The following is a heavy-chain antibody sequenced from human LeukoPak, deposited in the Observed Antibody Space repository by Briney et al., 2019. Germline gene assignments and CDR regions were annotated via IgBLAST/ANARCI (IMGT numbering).Heavy chain of an antibody. Sequence: AGSLTLSCAASGFTISSYALRWFRQPPGKGLEWVAVISYDGSNNYYAASVKRRFTISGGTANNSLELQMNSMTAEDTAFYYCSRLLTMVVGTGYCYFDLWGHGTMVTVSS. CDR3: SRLLTMVVGTGYCYFDL. J-gene: IGHJ2*01. CDR1: GFTISSYA. V-gene: IGHV3-30*04. D-gene: IGHD4-23*01. CDR2: ISYDGSNN.